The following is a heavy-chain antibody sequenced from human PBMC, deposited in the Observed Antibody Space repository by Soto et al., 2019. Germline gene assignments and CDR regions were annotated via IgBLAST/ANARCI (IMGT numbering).Heavy chain of an antibody. V-gene: IGHV1-2*04. Sequence: QVQMVQSGAEVKKPGASVKVSCKASGHTFTGHHMHWVRQAPGQVLEWMGLIDLDIGDTKYAQKSEGWLTSTSDTTITTESIELRGLRSPATGVYSCALEPTGTAGFDYWGQGTPVTPSS. CDR1: GHTFTGHH. D-gene: IGHD2-21*02. CDR3: ALEPTGTAGFDY. J-gene: IGHJ4*02. CDR2: IDLDIGDT.